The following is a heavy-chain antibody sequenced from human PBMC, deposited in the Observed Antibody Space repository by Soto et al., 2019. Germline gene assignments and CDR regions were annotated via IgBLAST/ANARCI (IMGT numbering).Heavy chain of an antibody. J-gene: IGHJ4*02. CDR3: TTAVVGAPDFDC. V-gene: IGHV3-15*01. CDR1: GFTLSNAW. D-gene: IGHD1-26*01. Sequence: GGSLRLSSAASGFTLSNAWMSWVRQAPGKGLEWVGRIRRKTDGGTTDYAAPVKGRFTISRDDSRNTLYLQMNSLKTEDTAVYYCTTAVVGAPDFDCWGQGTLVTVSS. CDR2: IRRKTDGGTT.